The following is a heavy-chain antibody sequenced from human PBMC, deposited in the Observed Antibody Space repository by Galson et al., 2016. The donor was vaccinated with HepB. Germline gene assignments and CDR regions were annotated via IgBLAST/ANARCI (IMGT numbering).Heavy chain of an antibody. J-gene: IGHJ1*01. D-gene: IGHD3-22*01. CDR3: ALYYYDSSGFVEYFQH. CDR2: IKPDGSER. V-gene: IGHV3-7*03. Sequence: RQAPGKGLEWVANIKPDGSERYYVDSLKGRFTISRDNARNSLYLQMNSLRAEDTAVYYCALYYYDSSGFVEYFQHWGQGTRVTVSS.